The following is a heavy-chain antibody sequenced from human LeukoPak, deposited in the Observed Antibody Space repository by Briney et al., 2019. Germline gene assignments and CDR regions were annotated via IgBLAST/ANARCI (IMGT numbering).Heavy chain of an antibody. D-gene: IGHD4-17*01. V-gene: IGHV3-33*01. CDR2: IWNDGSKQ. J-gene: IGHJ3*02. CDR3: ARSAYGDYLGHDTFDM. CDR1: RDTFSSYG. Sequence: GGSLRLSCAASRDTFSSYGMHWVRQAPGKGLEWVAVIWNDGSKQYYLDSVKGRFTISRDDSKNTLYLQMNSLRAEDTALYYCARSAYGDYLGHDTFDMWGQGTMVTVSS.